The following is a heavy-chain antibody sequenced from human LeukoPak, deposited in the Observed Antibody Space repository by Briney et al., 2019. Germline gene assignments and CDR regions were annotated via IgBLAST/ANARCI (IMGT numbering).Heavy chain of an antibody. J-gene: IGHJ4*02. Sequence: SETLSLTCTVSGGSIGTSSYYWGWIRQPPGKGLEWIGDIYYSGSTYYNPSLKSRVTISVDTSKNQFSLKLSSVTAADTAIYYCAKGVSGTRDFDYWGQGTLVTVSS. CDR2: IYYSGST. V-gene: IGHV4-39*01. CDR3: AKGVSGTRDFDY. D-gene: IGHD5/OR15-5a*01. CDR1: GGSIGTSSYY.